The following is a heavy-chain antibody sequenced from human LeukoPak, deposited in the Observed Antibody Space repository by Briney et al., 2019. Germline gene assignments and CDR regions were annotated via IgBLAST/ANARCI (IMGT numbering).Heavy chain of an antibody. V-gene: IGHV3-20*01. J-gene: IGHJ4*02. CDR1: GFTFEDFG. CDR3: ARLKSSSWYGAPLDY. CDR2: VNWSGDSI. Sequence: PGGSLRLSCVVSGFTFEDFGMSWVRHVPGKGLEWVSGVNWSGDSIHYTDSVKGRFTISRDNAKNSVFLEMNSLRGEDTALYHCARLKSSSWYGAPLDYWGQGTLVTVSS. D-gene: IGHD6-13*01.